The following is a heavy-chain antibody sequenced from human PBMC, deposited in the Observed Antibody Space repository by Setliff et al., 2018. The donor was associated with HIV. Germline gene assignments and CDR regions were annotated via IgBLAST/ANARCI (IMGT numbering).Heavy chain of an antibody. Sequence: ASVKVSCKASGYTFTHYFMHWVRQAPGQRLEWIGWINAGTAYTRYSQRFQGRVIITRDTSASTAYMELSSLRSEDTAVYYCARTREAVMYYYYGMDVWGQGTTVTVSS. V-gene: IGHV1-3*01. CDR3: ARTREAVMYYYYGMDV. D-gene: IGHD3-16*01. CDR2: INAGTAYT. J-gene: IGHJ6*02. CDR1: GYTFTHYF.